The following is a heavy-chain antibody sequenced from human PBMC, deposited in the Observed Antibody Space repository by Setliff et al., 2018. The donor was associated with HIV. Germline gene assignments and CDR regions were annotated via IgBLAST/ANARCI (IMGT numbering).Heavy chain of an antibody. CDR3: ASTXXXXPTDY. J-gene: IGHJ4*02. V-gene: IGHV5-51*01. CDR1: GYSFTSYW. Sequence: GESLKISCRGSGYSFTSYWIGWVRQMPGKGLEWMGIMYPADSDTRYSPSFQGQVTISADKSMDTAYLQWSNLKASDSAMYYCASTXXXXPTDYWGQGTXVTXXS. CDR2: MYPADSDT.